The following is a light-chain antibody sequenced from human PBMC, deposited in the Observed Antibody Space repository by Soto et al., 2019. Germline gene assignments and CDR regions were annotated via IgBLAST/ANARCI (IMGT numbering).Light chain of an antibody. CDR1: SSNIGANYD. CDR3: QSHDSKLDSVV. Sequence: QSVQTQPTSVSGAPGQTVTISCTGSSSNIGANYDVNWYQQLPGTAPKVLIYGNTNRPSGVPDRFSASKSGTSASLGIAGLQAEDEADYYCQSHDSKLDSVVFGGGTKLTVL. V-gene: IGLV1-40*01. J-gene: IGLJ2*01. CDR2: GNT.